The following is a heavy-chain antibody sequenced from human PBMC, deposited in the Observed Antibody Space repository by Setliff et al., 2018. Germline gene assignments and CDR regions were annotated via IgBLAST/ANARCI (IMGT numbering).Heavy chain of an antibody. V-gene: IGHV4-38-2*01. CDR1: GYSITGGYY. CDR3: TRGPDGYTYQGAFVI. CDR2: ISHSGST. D-gene: IGHD5-12*01. J-gene: IGHJ3*02. Sequence: SETLSLTCAVSGYSITGGYYWGWIRQPPGKGLEWIGSISHSGSTFYNPSLKSRVTISVDTSKNQFSLKLSSVTAADTAVYYCTRGPDGYTYQGAFVIWGQGTMVTVSS.